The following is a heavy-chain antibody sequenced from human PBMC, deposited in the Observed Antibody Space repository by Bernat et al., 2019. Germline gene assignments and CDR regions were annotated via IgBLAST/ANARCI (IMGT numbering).Heavy chain of an antibody. CDR3: ARVIEDIVVVPAAIEAPSYAFDI. CDR1: GGSISSYY. V-gene: IGHV4-34*01. CDR2: INHSGST. J-gene: IGHJ3*02. D-gene: IGHD2-2*02. Sequence: QVQLQESGPGLVKPSETLSLTCTVSGGSISSYYWSWIRQPPGKGLEWIGEINHSGSTNYNPSLKSRVTISVDTSKNQFSLKLSSVTAADTAVYYCARVIEDIVVVPAAIEAPSYAFDIWGQGTMVTVSS.